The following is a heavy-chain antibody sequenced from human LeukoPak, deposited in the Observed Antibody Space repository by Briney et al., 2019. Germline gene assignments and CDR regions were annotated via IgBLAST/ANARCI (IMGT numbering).Heavy chain of an antibody. CDR1: GFTVSSNY. J-gene: IGHJ4*02. CDR3: ARDPTDSGLGDY. D-gene: IGHD6-19*01. V-gene: IGHV3-53*01. Sequence: PGGSLRLSCAASGFTVSSNYLSWVRQAPGKGLEWVSVIYSDGNTYYADSVTGRFTISRDYSKNTLYPQMNSLRAEDTAVYYCARDPTDSGLGDYWGQGTLVTVSS. CDR2: IYSDGNT.